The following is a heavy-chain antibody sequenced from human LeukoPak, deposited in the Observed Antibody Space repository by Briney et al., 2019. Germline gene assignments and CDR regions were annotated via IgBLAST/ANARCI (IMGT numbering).Heavy chain of an antibody. CDR1: GYTPSVSA. D-gene: IGHD3-16*01. CDR2: TRSKTYDYAT. V-gene: IGHV3-73*01. Sequence: GGSLRLSCAASGYTPSVSARHWVRPAPRKGRESVGPTRSKTYDYATAYAPSVTGRLTISRDDSKNTAYLQMNSLKDEDAALYYCTGGQVSPDAFDIWGQGAVVTVSS. CDR3: TGGQVSPDAFDI. J-gene: IGHJ3*02.